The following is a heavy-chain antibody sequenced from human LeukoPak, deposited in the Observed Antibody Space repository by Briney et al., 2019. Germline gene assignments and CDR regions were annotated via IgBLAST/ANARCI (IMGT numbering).Heavy chain of an antibody. CDR3: AKDFGYSSSSYFDY. Sequence: ASVKVSCKASGYTFTSYGISWVRQAPGQGLEWMGWISAYNGNTNYAQKLQGRVTMTTDTSTSTAYMELRSLRSDDTAVYYCAKDFGYSSSSYFDYWGQGTLVTVSS. J-gene: IGHJ4*02. D-gene: IGHD6-6*01. V-gene: IGHV1-18*01. CDR2: ISAYNGNT. CDR1: GYTFTSYG.